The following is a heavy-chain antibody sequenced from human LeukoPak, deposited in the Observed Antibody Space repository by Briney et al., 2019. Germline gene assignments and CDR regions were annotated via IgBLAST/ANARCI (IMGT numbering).Heavy chain of an antibody. CDR1: GYTFTSYG. CDR2: ISAYNGNT. D-gene: IGHD2-2*01. V-gene: IGHV1-18*01. Sequence: GASVKVSCKASGYTFTSYGISWVRQAPGQGLEWMGWISAYNGNTNYAQKLQGRVTMTTDTSTSTAYMELRSLGSDDTAVYYCARGQEPDIVIVPAALGAFDIWGQGTMVTVSS. J-gene: IGHJ3*02. CDR3: ARGQEPDIVIVPAALGAFDI.